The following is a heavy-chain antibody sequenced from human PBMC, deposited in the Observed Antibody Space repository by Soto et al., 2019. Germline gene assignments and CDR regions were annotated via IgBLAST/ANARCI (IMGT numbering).Heavy chain of an antibody. V-gene: IGHV3-64D*08. J-gene: IGHJ5*02. Sequence: GGSLRLSCSASGFTFSSYAMHCVPQAPGKGLEYVSAISSNGGSTYYADSVKGRFTISRDNSKNTLYLQMSGLRAEDTAVYYCVNDGTYYYGSGSRNWFDPWGQGTLVTVSS. CDR1: GFTFSSYA. D-gene: IGHD3-10*01. CDR3: VNDGTYYYGSGSRNWFDP. CDR2: ISSNGGST.